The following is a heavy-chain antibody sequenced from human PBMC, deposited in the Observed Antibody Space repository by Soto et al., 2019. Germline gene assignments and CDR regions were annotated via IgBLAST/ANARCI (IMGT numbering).Heavy chain of an antibody. V-gene: IGHV5-51*01. J-gene: IGHJ6*02. D-gene: IGHD4-4*01. CDR1: GYSFTTYW. Sequence: TGESLKISCKASGYSFTTYWIAWVRQMPGKGLEWMGIINPGDSGIRYSPSFQGQVTISADNSISTAYLQWSSLKASDTAMYYCARHEQFYYYYYGMDVWGQGTAVTVSS. CDR2: INPGDSGI. CDR3: ARHEQFYYYYYGMDV.